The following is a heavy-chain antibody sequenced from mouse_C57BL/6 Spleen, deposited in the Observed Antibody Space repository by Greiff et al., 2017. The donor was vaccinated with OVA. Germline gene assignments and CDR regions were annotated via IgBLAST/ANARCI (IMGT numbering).Heavy chain of an antibody. CDR3: ARKDYYDYDDAMDD. CDR2: IYPRDGGT. J-gene: IGHJ4*01. Sequence: QVQLKQSGAELVKPGASVTLSCKASGYAFSGYWMNWVKQRPGKGLEWIGQIYPRDGGTNYNGKSKGKGTLTADKSSSTAYMQLSSLTSEDSGVYYCARKDYYDYDDAMDDWGKGTSVTVSS. D-gene: IGHD2-4*01. V-gene: IGHV1-80*01. CDR1: GYAFSGYW.